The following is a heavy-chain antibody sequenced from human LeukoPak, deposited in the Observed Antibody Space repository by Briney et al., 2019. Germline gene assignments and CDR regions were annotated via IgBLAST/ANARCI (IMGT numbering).Heavy chain of an antibody. CDR3: ARGRSITLLRGVAMSDGFDI. D-gene: IGHD3-10*01. Sequence: KPGGSLRLSCAASGFSFSDYYMSWIRQAPGKGLEWVSYITSSSSYTNYADSVKGRFTISRDNAKSSLFLQMNGLRAEDTAVYYCARGRSITLLRGVAMSDGFDIWGQGAMVAVSS. CDR1: GFSFSDYY. J-gene: IGHJ3*02. CDR2: ITSSSSYT. V-gene: IGHV3-11*06.